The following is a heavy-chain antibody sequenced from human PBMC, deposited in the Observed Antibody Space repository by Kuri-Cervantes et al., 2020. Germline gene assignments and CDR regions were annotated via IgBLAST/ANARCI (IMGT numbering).Heavy chain of an antibody. CDR2: ITWNSGSI. J-gene: IGHJ4*02. Sequence: SCAASGFTFDANSMHWVRQVPGKGLEWVSSITWNSGSIDYADSVRGRFTISRDNAKNSLYLQMNSLRAEDTALYYCAKGSSSTSLAVDYWGQGTLVTGSS. CDR3: AKGSSSTSLAVDY. CDR1: GFTFDANS. D-gene: IGHD2-2*01. V-gene: IGHV3-9*01.